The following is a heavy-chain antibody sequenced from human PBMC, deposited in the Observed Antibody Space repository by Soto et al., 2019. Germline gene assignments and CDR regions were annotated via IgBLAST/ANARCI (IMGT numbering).Heavy chain of an antibody. CDR1: GYTFTSYG. V-gene: IGHV1-18*01. CDR3: ARVKLFWGGLLPLDY. Sequence: ASVKVSCKASGYTFTSYGISWVRQAPGQGLEWMGWISAYNGNTNYAQKLQGRVTMTTDTSTSTAYMELRSLRSDDTAVYYCARVKLFWGGLLPLDYGGKGPLFPAS. D-gene: IGHD3-16*01. CDR2: ISAYNGNT. J-gene: IGHJ4*02.